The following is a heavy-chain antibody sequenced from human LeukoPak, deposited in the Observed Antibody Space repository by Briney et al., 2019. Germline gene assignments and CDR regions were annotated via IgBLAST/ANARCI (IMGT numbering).Heavy chain of an antibody. CDR2: ISAYNGNT. V-gene: IGHV1-18*01. Sequence: ASVKVSCKASGYTFTSYGISWVRQAPGQGLEWMGWISAYNGNTNYAQKLQGRVTMTTDTSTSTAYMELRSLRSDDTAVYYCATVHRGDYYYGMDVWGQGTTVTVSS. D-gene: IGHD1-14*01. CDR1: GYTFTSYG. CDR3: ATVHRGDYYYGMDV. J-gene: IGHJ6*02.